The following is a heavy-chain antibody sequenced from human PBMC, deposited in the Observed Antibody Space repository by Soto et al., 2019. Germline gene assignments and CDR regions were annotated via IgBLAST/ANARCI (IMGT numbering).Heavy chain of an antibody. CDR3: ARTTAVPNTLRSRYFFDY. J-gene: IGHJ4*02. CDR2: VYYSGTT. D-gene: IGHD4-17*01. CDR1: GGSVSNKTYY. Sequence: SETLSLTCSVSGGSVSNKTYYWSWIRQPPGKRLEWSGYVYYSGTTNYNPSLKSRVTISVDLSKNQFSLRLSSVTTADTALYYCARTTAVPNTLRSRYFFDYWGQGTLVTVSS. V-gene: IGHV4-61*01.